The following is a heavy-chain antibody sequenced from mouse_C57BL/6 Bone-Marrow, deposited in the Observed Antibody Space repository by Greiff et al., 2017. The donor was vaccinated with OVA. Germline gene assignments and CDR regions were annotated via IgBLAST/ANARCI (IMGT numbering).Heavy chain of an antibody. CDR3: ARDRNYYGSERGFAY. V-gene: IGHV5-4*01. D-gene: IGHD1-1*01. CDR2: ISDGGSYT. Sequence: DVKLVESGGGLVKPGGSLKLSCAASGFTFSSYAMSWVRQTPEKRLEWVATISDGGSYTYYPDNVKGRFTISRDNAKNNLYLQMSHLKSEDTAMYYCARDRNYYGSERGFAYWGQGTLVTVSA. J-gene: IGHJ3*01. CDR1: GFTFSSYA.